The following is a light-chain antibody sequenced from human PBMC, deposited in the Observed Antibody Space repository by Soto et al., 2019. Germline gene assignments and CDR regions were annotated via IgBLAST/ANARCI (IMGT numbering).Light chain of an antibody. J-gene: IGKJ1*01. V-gene: IGKV3-11*01. CDR1: QSVSSY. Sequence: EIVLTQSPATMTLSPGERATLSSRASQSVSSYLAWYQQKPGQAPRLLIYDASNRATGIPARFSGSGSGTDFTLTISSREPEDFAVYYCQQRSNWPPWTFGQGTKVDIK. CDR3: QQRSNWPPWT. CDR2: DAS.